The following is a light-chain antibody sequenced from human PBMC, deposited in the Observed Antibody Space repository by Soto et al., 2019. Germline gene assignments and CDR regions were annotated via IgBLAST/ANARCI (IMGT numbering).Light chain of an antibody. CDR1: QTISTY. V-gene: IGKV1-39*01. CDR3: QQSFSTPRT. Sequence: DIQMTQSPSPLSASVGDRVTITCRASQTISTYLNWYQQKPGKAPKLLIYGASSLQSGVQSRFSGSGSGTDFTLTISSLQPEDFGTYYCQQSFSTPRTFGQGTKVDIK. J-gene: IGKJ1*01. CDR2: GAS.